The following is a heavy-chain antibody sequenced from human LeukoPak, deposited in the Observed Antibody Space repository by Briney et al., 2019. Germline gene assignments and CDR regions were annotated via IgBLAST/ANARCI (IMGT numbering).Heavy chain of an antibody. J-gene: IGHJ3*02. CDR3: ARVQLSSIAARGAFDI. V-gene: IGHV3-7*01. D-gene: IGHD6-6*01. CDR1: GFNVSDNY. CDR2: IKQDGSEK. Sequence: PGGSLRLSCAASGFNVSDNYMNWVRQTPGKGLEWVANIKQDGSEKYYVDSVKGRFTISRDNAKNSLYLQMNSLRAEDTAVYYCARVQLSSIAARGAFDIWGQGTMVTVSS.